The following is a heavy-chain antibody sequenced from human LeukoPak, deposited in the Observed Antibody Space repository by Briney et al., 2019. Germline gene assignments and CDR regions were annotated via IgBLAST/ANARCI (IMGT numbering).Heavy chain of an antibody. J-gene: IGHJ4*02. V-gene: IGHV4-39*01. D-gene: IGHD3-22*01. CDR2: ISYSGST. CDR1: GGSISSSSYY. CDR3: ARHRKNMIVHAVDY. Sequence: SETLSLTCTASGGSISSSSYYWGWIRQPPGKGLEWIGSISYSGSTYYNPSLRSRVTISVDTSKNQFSLKLSSVTAADTAVYYCARHRKNMIVHAVDYWGQGTLVTVSS.